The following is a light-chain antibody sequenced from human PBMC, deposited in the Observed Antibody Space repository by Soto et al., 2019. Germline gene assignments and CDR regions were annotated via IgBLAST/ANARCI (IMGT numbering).Light chain of an antibody. CDR1: SGHSSYI. V-gene: IGLV4-60*03. Sequence: QSVLTQSSSASASLGSSVKLTCTLSSGHSSYIIAWHQQQPGKAPRYLMKLEGSGSYNKGSGVPDRFSGSSSGADRYLTISNVQSEDEADYYCETWDRDVVFGGGTKLTVL. CDR2: LEGSGSY. CDR3: ETWDRDVV. J-gene: IGLJ2*01.